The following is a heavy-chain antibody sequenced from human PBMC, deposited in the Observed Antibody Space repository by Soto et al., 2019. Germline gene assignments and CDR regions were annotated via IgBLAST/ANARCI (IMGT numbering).Heavy chain of an antibody. Sequence: QVHLAESGGGVVQPGRSLRLSCAGSGFTFNNYAIHWVRQAPGKGLEWVAVMSSDGTSIYYADSVKGRFTISRDNSKSTPYLEMTSLKREDTAVYYCARDQGLWRGELGAPLAFDYWGQGTLVTVSS. CDR2: MSSDGTSI. J-gene: IGHJ4*02. CDR1: GFTFNNYA. V-gene: IGHV3-30*03. D-gene: IGHD3-10*01. CDR3: ARDQGLWRGELGAPLAFDY.